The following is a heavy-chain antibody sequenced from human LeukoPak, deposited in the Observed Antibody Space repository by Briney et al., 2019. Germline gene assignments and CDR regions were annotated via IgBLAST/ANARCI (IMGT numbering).Heavy chain of an antibody. J-gene: IGHJ4*02. CDR1: GYTFTGYY. CDR3: ARSESSGYPRFDY. V-gene: IGHV1-2*02. CDR2: INPNSGGT. D-gene: IGHD3-22*01. Sequence: ASVKVSCKASGYTFTGYYMHWVRQAPGQGLEWMGWINPNSGGTNYAQKFQGRVTMTRDTSIGTAYMELSRLRSDDTAVYYCARSESSGYPRFDYWGQGTLVTVSS.